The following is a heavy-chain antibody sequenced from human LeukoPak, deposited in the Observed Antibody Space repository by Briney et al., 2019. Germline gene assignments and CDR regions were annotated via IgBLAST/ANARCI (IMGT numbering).Heavy chain of an antibody. CDR3: ARDLRYFDL. Sequence: TSETLSLTCTVSGGSISSYYWSWIRQPPGKGLEWIGYIYYSGSTNYNPSLKSRVTISVDTSKNQFSLKLSSVTAADTAVYYCARDLRYFDLWGRGTLATVSS. CDR2: IYYSGST. CDR1: GGSISSYY. V-gene: IGHV4-59*01. D-gene: IGHD5/OR15-5a*01. J-gene: IGHJ2*01.